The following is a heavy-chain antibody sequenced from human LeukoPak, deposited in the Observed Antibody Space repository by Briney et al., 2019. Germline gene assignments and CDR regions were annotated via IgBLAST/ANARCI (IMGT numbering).Heavy chain of an antibody. D-gene: IGHD3-3*01. CDR3: ARLAQGRAYDFWSGCYRRPRYMDV. CDR1: GGSFSGYY. V-gene: IGHV4-34*01. J-gene: IGHJ6*03. Sequence: SETLSLACAVYGGSFSGYYWSWIRQPPGKGLEWIGEINHSGSTNYNPSLKSRVTISVDTSKNQFSLRLSSVTAADTAVYYCARLAQGRAYDFWSGCYRRPRYMDVWGKGTTVTVSS. CDR2: INHSGST.